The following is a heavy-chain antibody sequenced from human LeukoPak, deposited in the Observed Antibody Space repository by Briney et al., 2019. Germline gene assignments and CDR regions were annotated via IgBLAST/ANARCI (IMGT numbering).Heavy chain of an antibody. CDR2: IIPIFGTA. CDR3: ARLGGSYYNYAFDI. CDR1: GGTFSSYA. J-gene: IGHJ3*02. Sequence: SVKVSCKASGGTFSSYAISWVRQAPGQGLEWMGGIIPIFGTANYAQKFQGRVTITADESTSAAYMELSSLRSEDTAVYYCARLGGSYYNYAFDIWGQGTMVTVSS. V-gene: IGHV1-69*13. D-gene: IGHD1-26*01.